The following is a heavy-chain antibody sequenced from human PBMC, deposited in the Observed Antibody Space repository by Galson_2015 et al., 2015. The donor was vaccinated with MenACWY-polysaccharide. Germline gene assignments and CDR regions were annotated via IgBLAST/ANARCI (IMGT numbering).Heavy chain of an antibody. CDR3: AGAAGTTNYYYYYMNV. V-gene: IGHV4-38-2*02. J-gene: IGHJ6*03. Sequence: ETLSLTCTVSNNSITSGNYWGWIRQSPGKGLEWIGNIYHSGSTYYNPSLASRVTMSIDTSNNQFSLRLTSVTAADTAVYFCAGAAGTTNYYYYYMNVWGKGTTVTVSS. CDR1: NNSITSGNY. CDR2: IYHSGST. D-gene: IGHD1-7*01.